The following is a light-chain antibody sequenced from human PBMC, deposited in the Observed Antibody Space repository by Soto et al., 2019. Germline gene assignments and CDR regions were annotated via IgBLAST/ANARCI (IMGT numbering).Light chain of an antibody. Sequence: EIVLTQSPGTLSLSPGERVTLSCRASQSVSSSYLAWYQQKPGQAPRLLIYGASSRATGIPDRFSGSGSGTDFTLTISRLEPEDFAVYYCHQYGSSPRTFGQGTKVDIK. V-gene: IGKV3-20*01. CDR1: QSVSSSY. CDR2: GAS. CDR3: HQYGSSPRT. J-gene: IGKJ1*01.